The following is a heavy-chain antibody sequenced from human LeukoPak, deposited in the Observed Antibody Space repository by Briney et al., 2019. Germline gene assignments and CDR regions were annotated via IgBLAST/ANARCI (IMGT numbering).Heavy chain of an antibody. CDR2: ISGTGGTT. D-gene: IGHD1-26*01. Sequence: GGPLGLSVAPSGFPFSTYAKSGVRQAPGRGLEWGSAISGTGGTTYYADSVKGRFTISRDNSKNTLYLQMNSLRADDTAVYYCAKGGVGAHFDYWGQGTLVTVSP. CDR3: AKGGVGAHFDY. J-gene: IGHJ4*02. V-gene: IGHV3-23*01. CDR1: GFPFSTYA.